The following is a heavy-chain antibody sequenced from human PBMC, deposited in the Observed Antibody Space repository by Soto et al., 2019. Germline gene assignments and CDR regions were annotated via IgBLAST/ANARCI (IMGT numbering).Heavy chain of an antibody. CDR3: ARPGEATNRAPFDY. D-gene: IGHD2-8*01. J-gene: IGHJ4*02. CDR1: GYSFSSYW. Sequence: PGESLKISCKGSGYSFSSYWIGWVRQMPGKGLEWMGIIYVGDSDTRYSPSFQGQVTISADKSISTAYLQWSSLKASDTAICYCARPGEATNRAPFDYWGQGTVVTVS. V-gene: IGHV5-51*01. CDR2: IYVGDSDT.